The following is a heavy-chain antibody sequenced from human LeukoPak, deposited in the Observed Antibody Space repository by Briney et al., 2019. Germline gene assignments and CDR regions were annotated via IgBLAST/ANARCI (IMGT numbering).Heavy chain of an antibody. CDR2: IYPGDSDT. CDR1: GYSFTSYW. CDR3: ARRRLNGEWELLGDAFDI. V-gene: IGHV5-51*01. D-gene: IGHD1-26*01. J-gene: IGHJ3*02. Sequence: GESLKISCKGSGYSFTSYWIGWVRQMPGKGLEWMGIIYPGDSDTRYSPSFQGQVTISADKSISTAYLQWSSLKASDTAMYYCARRRLNGEWELLGDAFDIWGQGTMVTVSS.